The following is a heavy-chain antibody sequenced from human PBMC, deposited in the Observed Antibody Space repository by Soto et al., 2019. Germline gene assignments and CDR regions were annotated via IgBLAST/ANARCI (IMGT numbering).Heavy chain of an antibody. D-gene: IGHD5-12*01. J-gene: IGHJ4*02. CDR1: GGSLNNGAYY. CDR3: TTVGGGYALPPDY. Sequence: PSETLSLTCTVSGGSLNNGAYYWSWIRQHPGKGLEWIGYIYYSGSTYYNPSIKSQITISVDTSKNQFSLNLRSVTAADTAVYYCTTVGGGYALPPDYWGQGTLVTVSS. CDR2: IYYSGST. V-gene: IGHV4-31*01.